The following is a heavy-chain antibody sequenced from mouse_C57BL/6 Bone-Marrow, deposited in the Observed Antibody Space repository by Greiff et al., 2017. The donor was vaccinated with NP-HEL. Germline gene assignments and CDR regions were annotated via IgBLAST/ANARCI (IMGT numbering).Heavy chain of an antibody. J-gene: IGHJ3*01. CDR1: GYTFTSYG. V-gene: IGHV1-81*01. CDR2: IYPRSGNT. Sequence: QVQLQQSGAELARPGASVKLSCKASGYTFTSYGISWVKQRTGQGLEWIGEIYPRSGNTYYNEKFKGKATLTADKSSSTAYMELRSLTSEDSAVYFCARLYGNYAWFAYWGQGTLVTVSA. CDR3: ARLYGNYAWFAY. D-gene: IGHD2-1*01.